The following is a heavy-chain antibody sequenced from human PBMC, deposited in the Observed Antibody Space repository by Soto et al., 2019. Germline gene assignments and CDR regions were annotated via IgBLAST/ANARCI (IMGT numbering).Heavy chain of an antibody. CDR3: AKYGSRSSPHYLDY. CDR1: GFTFSNYA. CDR2: IFGGGGGT. D-gene: IGHD6-13*01. Sequence: EVQLLEPGGGLVQPGGSLRLSCAVSGFTFSNYAVGWVRQAPGMGLEWVSSIFGGGGGTYYTDSVKGRFTISRDSSGNTVFLQMNSLRAEDTALYYCAKYGSRSSPHYLDYWGQGTLVTVSS. J-gene: IGHJ4*02. V-gene: IGHV3-23*01.